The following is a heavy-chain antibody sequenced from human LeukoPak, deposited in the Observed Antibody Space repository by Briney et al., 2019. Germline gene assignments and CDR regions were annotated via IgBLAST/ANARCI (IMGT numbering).Heavy chain of an antibody. D-gene: IGHD2-21*01. J-gene: IGHJ5*02. V-gene: IGHV1-2*02. Sequence: ASVKVSCKTSGYSFTDYYMHWVRQAPGQGLEWMGWINPKSGGTSSAQKFQGRVTMTRDTSITTVYMEVSWLTSDDTAIYYCARADRLDGGPYLIGPWGQGTLVTVSS. CDR3: ARADRLDGGPYLIGP. CDR2: INPKSGGT. CDR1: GYSFTDYY.